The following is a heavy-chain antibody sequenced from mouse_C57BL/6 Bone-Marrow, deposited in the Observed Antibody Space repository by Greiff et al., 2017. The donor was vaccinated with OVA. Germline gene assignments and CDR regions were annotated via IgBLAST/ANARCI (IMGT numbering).Heavy chain of an antibody. D-gene: IGHD2-3*01. V-gene: IGHV1-82*01. Sequence: VQLQQSGPELVKPGASVKISCKASGYAFSSSWMNWVKQRPGKGLEWIGRIYPGDGDTNYNGKFKGKATLTADKSSSTAYMQLSSLTSEDSAVYVCARHEDGYYASYFDYGGQGTTLTVSS. CDR1: GYAFSSSW. CDR2: IYPGDGDT. CDR3: ARHEDGYYASYFDY. J-gene: IGHJ2*01.